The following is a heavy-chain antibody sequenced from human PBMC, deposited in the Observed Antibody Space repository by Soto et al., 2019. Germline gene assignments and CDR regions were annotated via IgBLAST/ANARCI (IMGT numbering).Heavy chain of an antibody. D-gene: IGHD3-10*01. J-gene: IGHJ4*02. V-gene: IGHV3-11*01. CDR2: ISSTGSTV. Sequence: QVQLVESGGGLVKPGGSLRLSCAASGFTFSDYYMSWIRQAPGKGLEWVSYISSTGSTVFYAEYVKGRFTISRDNXKSSLYLQMNSLRADDTAVYYCSRENYYGSGSHQRWGQGTLVTVSS. CDR1: GFTFSDYY. CDR3: SRENYYGSGSHQR.